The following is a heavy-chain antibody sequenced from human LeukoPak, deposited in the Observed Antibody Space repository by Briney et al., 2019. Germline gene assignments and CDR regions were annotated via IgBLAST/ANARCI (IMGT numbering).Heavy chain of an antibody. CDR3: ARRRSSSSRVLDY. V-gene: IGHV4-38-2*02. CDR2: IYHSGST. D-gene: IGHD6-6*01. CDR1: GYSISSGYY. J-gene: IGHJ4*02. Sequence: SETLSLTCTVSGYSISSGYYWGWIRQPPGKGLEWIGSIYHSGSTNYNPSLKSRVTISVDTSKNQFSLKLSSVTAADTAVYYCARRRSSSSRVLDYWGQGTLVTVSS.